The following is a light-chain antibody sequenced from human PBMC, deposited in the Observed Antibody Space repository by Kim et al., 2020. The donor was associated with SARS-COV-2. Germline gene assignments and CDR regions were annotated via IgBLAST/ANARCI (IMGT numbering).Light chain of an antibody. J-gene: IGLJ3*02. CDR1: SGHSNYA. V-gene: IGLV4-69*01. CDR3: QTWGTGILV. Sequence: ASVKLACALSSGHSNYAIAWHQQQPEKGPRYLMKLNSDGSHSKGDGIPDRFSGSSSGAERYLTIPSLQSEDEADYYCQTWGTGILVFGGGTQLTVL. CDR2: LNSDGSH.